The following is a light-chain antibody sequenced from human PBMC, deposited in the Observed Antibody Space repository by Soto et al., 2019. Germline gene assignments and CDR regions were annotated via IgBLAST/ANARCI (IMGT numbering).Light chain of an antibody. CDR1: QAIDSW. CDR2: TGS. J-gene: IGKJ5*01. V-gene: IGKV1-12*01. Sequence: IQITQSPSSVSASVGDRVTITCRASQAIDSWLAWYQQKPGEAPKLLIFTGSLLHSGVPPRFSGSGSGTDFTLTISSLQPEDCAIYFCQQANSFPITFGQGTRLEIK. CDR3: QQANSFPIT.